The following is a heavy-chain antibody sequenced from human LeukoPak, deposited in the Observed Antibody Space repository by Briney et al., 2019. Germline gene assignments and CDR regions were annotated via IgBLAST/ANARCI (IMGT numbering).Heavy chain of an antibody. Sequence: QTGGSLRLSCAASGFTFSSYAMSWVRQAPGKGLEWVSAISGSGGSTYYAGSVKGRFTISRDNSKNTLYLEMNSMRAEDTAVYYCAKSPMVRGVIDNWLLPRDEYYFDYWGQGTLVTVSS. J-gene: IGHJ4*02. CDR2: ISGSGGST. CDR1: GFTFSSYA. D-gene: IGHD3-10*01. CDR3: AKSPMVRGVIDNWLLPRDEYYFDY. V-gene: IGHV3-23*01.